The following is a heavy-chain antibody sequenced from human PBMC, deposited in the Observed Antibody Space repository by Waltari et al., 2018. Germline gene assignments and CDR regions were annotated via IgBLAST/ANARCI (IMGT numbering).Heavy chain of an antibody. J-gene: IGHJ3*02. CDR3: ARGAGYSGYASAFDI. Sequence: QVQLQESGPGLVKPSQTLSLTCTVSGGSISSGSYYWSRIRRPAGKGLEWIGRIYTSGSTNYNPSLKSRVTISVDTSKNQFSLKLSSVTAADTAVYYCARGAGYSGYASAFDIWGQGTMVTVSS. V-gene: IGHV4-61*02. D-gene: IGHD5-12*01. CDR1: GGSISSGSYY. CDR2: IYTSGST.